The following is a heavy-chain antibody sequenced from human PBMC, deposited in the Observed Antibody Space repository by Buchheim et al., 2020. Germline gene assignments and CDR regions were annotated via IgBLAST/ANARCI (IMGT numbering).Heavy chain of an antibody. J-gene: IGHJ6*02. Sequence: QVQLVESGGGVVQPGRSLRLSCAASGFTFSSYGMHWVRQAPGKGLEWVAVISYDGSNKYYADSVKGRFTISRDNSKNTLYLQMNSLRAEDTAVYYCARPVLGGYYYYYGMDVWGQGTT. CDR2: ISYDGSNK. CDR1: GFTFSSYG. V-gene: IGHV3-33*05. D-gene: IGHD3-10*01. CDR3: ARPVLGGYYYYYGMDV.